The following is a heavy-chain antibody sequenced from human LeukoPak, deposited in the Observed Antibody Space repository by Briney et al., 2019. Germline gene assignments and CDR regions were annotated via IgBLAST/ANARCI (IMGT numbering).Heavy chain of an antibody. CDR3: ARDETNHFRSGYYSY. J-gene: IGHJ4*02. Sequence: PGGSLRLSCAASGFTFSSYAMHWVRQAPGKGLEWVAVISYDGSNKYYADTVKGRFTISRDNSKNTLYLQMNSLRAEDTAVYYCARDETNHFRSGYYSYWGQGTLVTVSS. D-gene: IGHD3-3*02. V-gene: IGHV3-30*04. CDR2: ISYDGSNK. CDR1: GFTFSSYA.